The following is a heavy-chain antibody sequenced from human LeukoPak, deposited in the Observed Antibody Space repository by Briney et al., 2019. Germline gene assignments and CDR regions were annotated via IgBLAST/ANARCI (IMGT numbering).Heavy chain of an antibody. CDR3: ASGQYYDLWSGYYVD. Sequence: SETLCLTCAVYGGSFSGHYWSWIRQPPGKGLEWIGEINHSGSTNYNPSLESRVTISVDTSKDHFSLKLSSVTAADTAVYYCASGQYYDLWSGYYVDWGHGTLVTVSA. J-gene: IGHJ4*01. V-gene: IGHV4-34*01. CDR2: INHSGST. CDR1: GGSFSGHY. D-gene: IGHD3-3*01.